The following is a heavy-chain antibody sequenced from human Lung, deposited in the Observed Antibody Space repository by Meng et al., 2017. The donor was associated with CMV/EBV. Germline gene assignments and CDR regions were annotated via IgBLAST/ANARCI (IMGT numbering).Heavy chain of an antibody. J-gene: IGHJ5*02. CDR1: GFSLSTSEVG. V-gene: IGHV2-5*02. CDR3: ALFTGSWFDP. CDR2: IYWDDDK. D-gene: IGHD1-14*01. Sequence: QIPLEESGPTLVKPTQTLTLTCTFSGFSLSTSEVGVGWIRQPPGKALEWLAVIYWDDDKRYSPSLKSRLTITKDTSKNQVVLTLTNMDPVDTATYYCALFTGSWFDPWGQGTLVTVSS.